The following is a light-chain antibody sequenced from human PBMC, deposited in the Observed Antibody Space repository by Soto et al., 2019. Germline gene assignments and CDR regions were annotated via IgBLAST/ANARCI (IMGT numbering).Light chain of an antibody. V-gene: IGKV1-5*01. J-gene: IGKJ1*01. CDR1: QSISRW. CDR2: DAS. Sequence: DIQMTQSPSTLSASVGDRGTITSRARQSISRWLAWYQQKPGKAPKLMMYDASTLHNGVQSRFSGSGSGTEFTLTISSLQPDDFATYYCQQYDAYPWTFGQGTKVDIK. CDR3: QQYDAYPWT.